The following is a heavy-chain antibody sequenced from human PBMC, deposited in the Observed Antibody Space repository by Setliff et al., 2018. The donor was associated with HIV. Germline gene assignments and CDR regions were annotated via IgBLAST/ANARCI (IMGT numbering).Heavy chain of an antibody. J-gene: IGHJ4*02. V-gene: IGHV4-59*08. CDR1: GGSMTTYY. D-gene: IGHD3-22*01. CDR3: ARHDSGGYYSLDY. Sequence: SETLSLTCTVSGGSMTTYYRNWIRQPPGKGLEWIGYIYFNGDSYYNPSLKSRVSISLDMSKNQISLKLSSVTAADTAVYYCARHDSGGYYSLDYWGQGTLVTVSS. CDR2: IYFNGDS.